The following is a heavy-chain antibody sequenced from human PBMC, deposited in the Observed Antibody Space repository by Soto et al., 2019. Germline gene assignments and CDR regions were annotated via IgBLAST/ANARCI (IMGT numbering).Heavy chain of an antibody. J-gene: IGHJ3*01. CDR1: GDSMSSYY. CDR3: ARGSGNYGFDF. D-gene: IGHD1-26*01. Sequence: QVQLQESGPRLVKTSETLSLTCTVSGDSMSSYYWSWIRQPAGKGLEWIGRIYTSGRTNYDPPLTSRVTMSIDTSAKQFSLKLTSVTAADTAVYYCARGSGNYGFDFWGQGTMVTVSS. V-gene: IGHV4-4*07. CDR2: IYTSGRT.